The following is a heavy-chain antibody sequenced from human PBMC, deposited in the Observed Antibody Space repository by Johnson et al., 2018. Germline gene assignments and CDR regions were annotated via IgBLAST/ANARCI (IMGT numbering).Heavy chain of an antibody. Sequence: QVQLVQSGGGVVQPGRSLRLSCSASGFTFSSYGLHWVRQAPGQGLEWVAVIWYDGSNKFYPDTVKGRFTIPRANSKNTLYLQKNSRRAEDTVGYYCERDKGSGSYAGPSFWGQGTTVTVA. CDR1: GFTFSSYG. V-gene: IGHV3-33*01. CDR2: IWYDGSNK. D-gene: IGHD3-10*01. CDR3: ERDKGSGSYAGPSF. J-gene: IGHJ6*02.